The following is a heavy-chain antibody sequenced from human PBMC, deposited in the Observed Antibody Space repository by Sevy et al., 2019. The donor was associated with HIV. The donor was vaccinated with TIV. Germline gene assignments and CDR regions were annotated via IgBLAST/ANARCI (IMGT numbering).Heavy chain of an antibody. V-gene: IGHV4-61*01. J-gene: IGHJ3*02. CDR3: ARGIYGVFDAFHI. CDR2: IYYSGST. Sequence: SETLSLTCTVSGGSVSSGSYYWSWIRQPPGKGLEWIGYIYYSGSTNYNPSLKSRVTISVDTSKNQFSLKLSSVTAADTAVYYCARGIYGVFDAFHIWGQGTMVTVSS. CDR1: GGSVSSGSYY. D-gene: IGHD4-17*01.